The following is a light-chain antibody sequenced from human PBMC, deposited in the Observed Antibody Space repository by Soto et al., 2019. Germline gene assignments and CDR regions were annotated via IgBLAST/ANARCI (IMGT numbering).Light chain of an antibody. CDR1: QSVTISY. J-gene: IGKJ1*01. Sequence: EVVLTQSPGTLSLSPGERATLSCRASQSVTISYLAWFQQKPGQAPRLLIYGARSRATGVPDRFSASGSGTDFSLTISRLEPEDFAVYYCQQYETSPWTFGQGTKVEIK. V-gene: IGKV3-20*01. CDR2: GAR. CDR3: QQYETSPWT.